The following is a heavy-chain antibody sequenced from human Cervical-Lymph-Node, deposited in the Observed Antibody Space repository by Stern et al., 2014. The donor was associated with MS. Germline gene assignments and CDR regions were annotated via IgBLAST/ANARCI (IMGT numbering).Heavy chain of an antibody. D-gene: IGHD1-1*01. J-gene: IGHJ5*02. CDR2: IYWDDDK. V-gene: IGHV2-5*02. Sequence: VTLKESGPTLVKPTQTLTLTCTFSGFSLSTSGVGVGWLRQPPGKALAWLALIYWDDDKLYSPSLKSRLTITKDTSKSQVVLTLTNMDPVDTATYYCARSASHVTTRANWFDPWGQGTLVTVSS. CDR3: ARSASHVTTRANWFDP. CDR1: GFSLSTSGVG.